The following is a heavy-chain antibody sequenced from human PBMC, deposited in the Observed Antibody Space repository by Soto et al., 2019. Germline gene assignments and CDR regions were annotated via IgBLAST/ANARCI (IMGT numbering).Heavy chain of an antibody. D-gene: IGHD5-12*01. J-gene: IGHJ6*03. CDR1: RYTLNSKA. V-gene: IGHV1-18*01. CDR2: ISAYNGNT. Sequence: SVKPTSTAPRYTLNSKASSSVQQEPRQGLEWMGWISAYNGNTNYAQKLQGRVTMTTDTSTSTAYMELRSLRSDDTAVYYCARGGRSGYEYYYYYMDVWGKGTTVTVSS. CDR3: ARGGRSGYEYYYYYMDV.